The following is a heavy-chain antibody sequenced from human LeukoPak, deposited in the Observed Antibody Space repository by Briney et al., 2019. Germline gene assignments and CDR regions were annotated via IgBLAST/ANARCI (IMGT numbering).Heavy chain of an antibody. CDR3: AISGLGFGEFRGLDY. D-gene: IGHD3-10*01. J-gene: IGHJ4*02. V-gene: IGHV3-53*01. CDR2: IFSSDPT. Sequence: GGSLRLSCAASGFNVSNNYMNWVRQAPGKGLEWVSVIFSSDPTYYADSVKGRFTISRDASKNALYLQMNSLRAEDTAVYYCAISGLGFGEFRGLDYWGQGTLVTVSS. CDR1: GFNVSNNY.